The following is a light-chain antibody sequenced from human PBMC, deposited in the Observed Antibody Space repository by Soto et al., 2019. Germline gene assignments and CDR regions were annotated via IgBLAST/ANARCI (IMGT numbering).Light chain of an antibody. V-gene: IGKV1-5*01. Sequence: DIQMTQSPSTLSTSVGDRVTITCRASQRISTWLAWYQQKPGKAPNLLIYDGSILGSGVPSRFSGSGSGTEFTLTISSLQPDDFATYYCQQYNSYSGTFGQGTKVDIK. CDR1: QRISTW. J-gene: IGKJ1*01. CDR2: DGS. CDR3: QQYNSYSGT.